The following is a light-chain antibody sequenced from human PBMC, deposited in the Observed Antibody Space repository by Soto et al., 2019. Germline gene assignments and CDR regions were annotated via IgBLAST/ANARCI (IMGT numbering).Light chain of an antibody. CDR1: ETIGRAY. CDR2: ATS. V-gene: IGKV3-20*01. J-gene: IGKJ2*01. Sequence: IVLTQSPGTLSLSPGERATVSCRASETIGRAYFAWYQHRPGRTPRLVLSATSNRAAGIPDRFGGSGSGADFTLTISGVEPEDLAVYYCHQYATSPFTFGQGTKLEI. CDR3: HQYATSPFT.